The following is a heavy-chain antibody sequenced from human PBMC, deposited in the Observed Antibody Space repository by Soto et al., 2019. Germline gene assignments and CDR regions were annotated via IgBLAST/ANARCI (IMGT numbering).Heavy chain of an antibody. CDR3: ARYYDFWSGYYTDYDYYGMVV. CDR2: ISYDGSNK. V-gene: IGHV3-30-3*01. CDR1: GFTFSSYA. J-gene: IGHJ6*02. D-gene: IGHD3-3*01. Sequence: PGGSLRLSCAASGFTFSSYAMHWVRQAPGKGLEWVAVISYDGSNKYYADSVKGRFTISRDNSKNTLYLQMNSLRAEDTAVYYRARYYDFWSGYYTDYDYYGMVVWGQGSTLTVSS.